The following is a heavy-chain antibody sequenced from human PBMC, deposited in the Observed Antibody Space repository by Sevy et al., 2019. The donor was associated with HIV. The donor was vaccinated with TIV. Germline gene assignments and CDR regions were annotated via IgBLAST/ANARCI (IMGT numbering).Heavy chain of an antibody. D-gene: IGHD2-15*01. V-gene: IGHV1-24*01. J-gene: IGHJ5*02. CDR1: GSTLTNLS. CDR3: ATVGLRYYSGASSYQGDWFDP. CDR2: FDPEDGET. Sequence: VSVKVSCKVSGSTLTNLSMHWVRQAPGKGLEWMGTFDPEDGETIYAQKFQVRVTMTEDTSTDTAYMELSSLTSEDTAVYYCATVGLRYYSGASSYQGDWFDPWGQGTLVTVSS.